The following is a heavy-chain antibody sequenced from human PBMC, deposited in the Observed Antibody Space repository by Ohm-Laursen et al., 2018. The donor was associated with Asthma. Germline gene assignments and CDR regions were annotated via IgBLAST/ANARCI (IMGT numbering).Heavy chain of an antibody. CDR2: IYYSGST. D-gene: IGHD1-14*01. CDR1: GGSISSGGYY. J-gene: IGHJ4*02. CDR3: ARDGQTGTVDY. Sequence: TLSLTCTVSGGSISSGGYYWSWIRQHPGKGLEWIEYIYYSGSTYYNPSLKSRVTISVDTSKNQFSLKLSSVTAADTAVYYCARDGQTGTVDYWGQGTLVTVSS. V-gene: IGHV4-31*03.